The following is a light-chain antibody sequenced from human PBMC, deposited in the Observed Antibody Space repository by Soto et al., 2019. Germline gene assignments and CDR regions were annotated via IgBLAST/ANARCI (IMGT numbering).Light chain of an antibody. J-gene: IGKJ4*01. CDR2: ASS. Sequence: AIRMTQSPSSFSAATGDRVTITCRASQGISSYLAWYQQKPGKAPKLLMYASSTLQSGVPSRFSGSGSVTDFTLTISCLQSEHFATYYCQQDYSYPSTFGGGTKVEIK. CDR3: QQDYSYPST. CDR1: QGISSY. V-gene: IGKV1-8*01.